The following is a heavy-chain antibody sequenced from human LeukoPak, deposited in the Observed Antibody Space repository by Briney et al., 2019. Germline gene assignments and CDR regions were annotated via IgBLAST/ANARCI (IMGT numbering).Heavy chain of an antibody. CDR3: ARHLSAWFFDY. CDR1: GGSISSYY. Sequence: SETLSLTCTVSGGSISSYYWSWIRQPPGKGLEWIGNIYYSGSTNYNPSLKSRVTISVNTSKNQFSVKLSSVTAADTAVYYCARHLSAWFFDYWGQGTLVTVSS. V-gene: IGHV4-59*08. D-gene: IGHD6-19*01. J-gene: IGHJ4*02. CDR2: IYYSGST.